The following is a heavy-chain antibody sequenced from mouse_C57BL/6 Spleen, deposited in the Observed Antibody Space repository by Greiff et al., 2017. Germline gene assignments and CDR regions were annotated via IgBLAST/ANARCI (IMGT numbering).Heavy chain of an antibody. Sequence: QVQLKQPGAELVMPGASVKLSCKASGYTFTSYWMHWVKQRPGQGLEWIGEIDPSDSYTNYTQKFKGKSTLTVDKSSSTAYMQLSSLTSEDSAVYYCARSYGKNYFDYWGQGTTLTVSS. CDR3: ARSYGKNYFDY. D-gene: IGHD2-1*01. V-gene: IGHV1-69*01. J-gene: IGHJ2*01. CDR2: IDPSDSYT. CDR1: GYTFTSYW.